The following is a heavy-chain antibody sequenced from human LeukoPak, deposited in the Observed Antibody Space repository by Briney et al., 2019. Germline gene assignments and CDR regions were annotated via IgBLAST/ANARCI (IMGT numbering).Heavy chain of an antibody. CDR2: IYCSGST. J-gene: IGHJ4*02. D-gene: IGHD3-22*01. V-gene: IGHV4-39*02. CDR3: AREVPYYDSSIEIGY. CDR1: GGSISSSSYY. Sequence: SETLSLTCTVSGGSISSSSYYWGWIRQPPGKGLEWIGSIYCSGSTYYNPSLKSRVTISVDTSKNQFSLKLSSVTAADTAVYYCAREVPYYDSSIEIGYWGQGTLVTVSS.